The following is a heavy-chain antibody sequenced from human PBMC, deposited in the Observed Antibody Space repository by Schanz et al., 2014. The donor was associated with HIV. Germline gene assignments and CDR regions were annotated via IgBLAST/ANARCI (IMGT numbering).Heavy chain of an antibody. CDR2: ISYDGSNK. J-gene: IGHJ3*02. Sequence: QVQLVESGGGVVQPGRSLRLSCAASGFTFSSYAMHWVRQAPGKGLEWVAVISYDGSNKNYADSVKGRFTISRDNPKNTLYLQMTSRRAEDTAIYYCARSPDWAGTDAFDIWGQGTMVTVS. CDR3: ARSPDWAGTDAFDI. V-gene: IGHV3-30-3*01. D-gene: IGHD6-19*01. CDR1: GFTFSSYA.